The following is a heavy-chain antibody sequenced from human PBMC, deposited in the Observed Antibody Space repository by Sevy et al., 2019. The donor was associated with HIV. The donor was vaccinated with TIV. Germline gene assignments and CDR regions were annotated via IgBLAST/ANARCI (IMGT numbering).Heavy chain of an antibody. CDR2: MNPNSGNT. Sequence: ASVKVSCKASGYTFTSYDINWVRQATGQGLEWMGWMNPNSGNTGYAQKFQGRVTMTRNTSISTAYMELGSLRSEDTAVYYCARGVEMATIQRDYYYGMDVWGQGTTVTVSS. CDR3: ARGVEMATIQRDYYYGMDV. J-gene: IGHJ6*02. D-gene: IGHD5-12*01. V-gene: IGHV1-8*01. CDR1: GYTFTSYD.